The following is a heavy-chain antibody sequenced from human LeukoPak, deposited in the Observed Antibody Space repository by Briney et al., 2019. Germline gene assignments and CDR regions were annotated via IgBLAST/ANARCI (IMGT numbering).Heavy chain of an antibody. J-gene: IGHJ5*02. D-gene: IGHD2-2*02. Sequence: GGSLRLSCAASGFTFDDYAMPWVRQAPGRGLEWVSGISWNSGSIGYADSVKGRFTISRDNAKNSLYLQMNSLRAEDTALYYCAKAVVPAAILGNWFDPWGQGTLVTVSS. CDR1: GFTFDDYA. V-gene: IGHV3-9*01. CDR2: ISWNSGSI. CDR3: AKAVVPAAILGNWFDP.